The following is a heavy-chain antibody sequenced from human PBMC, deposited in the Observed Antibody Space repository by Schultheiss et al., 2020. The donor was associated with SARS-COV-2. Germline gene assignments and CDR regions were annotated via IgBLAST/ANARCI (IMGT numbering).Heavy chain of an antibody. D-gene: IGHD4-17*01. V-gene: IGHV3-23*01. CDR2: ISGSGGST. Sequence: GGSLRLSCAASGFTFSSYAMSWVRQAPGKGLEWVSAISGSGGSTYYADSVKGRFTISRDNSKNTLYLQMNSLRAEDTAVYYCAKGTTVTTDYYYGMDVWGQGTTVTVSS. J-gene: IGHJ6*02. CDR1: GFTFSSYA. CDR3: AKGTTVTTDYYYGMDV.